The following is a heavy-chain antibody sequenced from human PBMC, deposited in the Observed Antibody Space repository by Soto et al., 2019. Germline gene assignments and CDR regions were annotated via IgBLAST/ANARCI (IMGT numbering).Heavy chain of an antibody. V-gene: IGHV4-59*01. Sequence: ASETLSLTCTVSGGSMSRYYWTWIRQPPGKGLEWIGNIHYTGSTNYNPSLKSRVTILLGTSTSHFSLKLSSMTAADTAVYYCARDLTSSSSDGTLVTWCHGTLVTVSS. CDR1: GGSMSRYY. CDR3: ARDLTSSSSDGTLVT. CDR2: IHYTGST. D-gene: IGHD6-6*01. J-gene: IGHJ5*01.